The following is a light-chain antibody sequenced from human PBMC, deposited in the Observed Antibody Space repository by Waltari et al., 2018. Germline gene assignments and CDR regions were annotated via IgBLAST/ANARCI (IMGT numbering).Light chain of an antibody. CDR1: QSVLYSSNNKNY. CDR3: QQYYSTPLT. CDR2: WAS. V-gene: IGKV4-1*01. J-gene: IGKJ4*01. Sequence: DIVMTQSPDSLAVSLGERATINCKSSQSVLYSSNNKNYLACYQQKPGQPPKLLIYWASTRESGVPARFSGSGSGTDFTLTISSLQAEDVAVYYCQQYYSTPLTFGGGTKVEIK.